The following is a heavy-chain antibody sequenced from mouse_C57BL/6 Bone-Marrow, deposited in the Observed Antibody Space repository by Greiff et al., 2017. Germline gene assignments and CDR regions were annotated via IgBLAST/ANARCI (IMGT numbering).Heavy chain of an antibody. V-gene: IGHV14-2*01. CDR3: ARIPPYYYGGSYWYFDV. D-gene: IGHD1-1*01. CDR2: IDPEDGDT. J-gene: IGHJ1*03. Sequence: EVKLVESGAELVKPGASVKLSCTASGFNIKDYYMHWVKQRTEQGLEWIGRIDPEDGDTKYAPKFQGKATITADTTDNAAYLQLSRLTSEDTAVYYWARIPPYYYGGSYWYFDVWGTGTTVTVSS. CDR1: GFNIKDYY.